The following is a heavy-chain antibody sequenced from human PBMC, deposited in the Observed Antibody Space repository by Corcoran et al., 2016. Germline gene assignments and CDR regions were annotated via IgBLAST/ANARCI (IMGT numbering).Heavy chain of an antibody. CDR2: INPSGGST. J-gene: IGHJ4*03. D-gene: IGHD1-1*01. Sequence: QVQLVQSGAEVKKPGASVKVSCKASGYTFTSYYMHWVRQAPGQGLEWMGIINPSGGSTSYAQKFQGRATMTRDTSTSTVYMELSSLRSEDTAVYYSARDNGDNCLRCAADYGGQGTMVTVAS. CDR1: GYTFTSYY. V-gene: IGHV1-46*01. CDR3: ARDNGDNCLRCAADY.